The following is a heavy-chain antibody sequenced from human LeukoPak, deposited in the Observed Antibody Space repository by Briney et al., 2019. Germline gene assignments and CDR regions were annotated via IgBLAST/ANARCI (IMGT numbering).Heavy chain of an antibody. Sequence: GGSLRLSCAASGFTFSSYGMSWVRQAPGKGLEWVSGISGSGGRTYFADSVKGRFTISRDNSKNTLYLQMNSLRAEDTAVYYCARESEHSVSQVDFDLWGQGTMVTVSS. CDR1: GFTFSSYG. CDR2: ISGSGGRT. V-gene: IGHV3-23*01. D-gene: IGHD2-15*01. CDR3: ARESEHSVSQVDFDL. J-gene: IGHJ3*01.